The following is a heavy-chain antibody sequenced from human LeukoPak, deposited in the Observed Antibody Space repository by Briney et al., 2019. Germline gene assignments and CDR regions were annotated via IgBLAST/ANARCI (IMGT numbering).Heavy chain of an antibody. Sequence: ASVKVSCKASGYTFTSYYMHWVRQAPGQGLEWMGIINPSGGSTSYAQKFQGRVTMTRDMSTSTVYMELSSLRSEDTAVYYCARDGSREDGYAVYYFDYWGRGTLVTVSS. J-gene: IGHJ4*02. CDR3: ARDGSREDGYAVYYFDY. CDR1: GYTFTSYY. V-gene: IGHV1-46*01. CDR2: INPSGGST. D-gene: IGHD5-24*01.